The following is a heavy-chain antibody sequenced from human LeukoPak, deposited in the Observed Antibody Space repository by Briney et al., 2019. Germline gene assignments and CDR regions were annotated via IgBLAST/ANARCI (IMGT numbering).Heavy chain of an antibody. V-gene: IGHV1-8*03. D-gene: IGHD6-6*01. J-gene: IGHJ4*02. CDR3: ATIRGSSTYYFDY. CDR1: GYTFTSYD. Sequence: ASVKVSCKASGYTFTSYDINWVRQATGQGLEWMGWMNPNSGNTGYAQKFQGRVTVTRDTSISTAYMELSSLRSGDTAVYYCATIRGSSTYYFDYWGQGTLVTVSS. CDR2: MNPNSGNT.